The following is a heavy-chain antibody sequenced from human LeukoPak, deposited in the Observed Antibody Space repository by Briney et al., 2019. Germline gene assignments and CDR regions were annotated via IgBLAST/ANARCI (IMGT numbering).Heavy chain of an antibody. Sequence: SETLSLTCTVSGGSISSGGYYWSWIRQPPGKGLEWIGYIYHSGGTYYNPSLKSRVTISVDRSKNQFSLKLSSVTAADTAVYYCAILTTVKDYWGQGTLVTVSS. D-gene: IGHD4-11*01. V-gene: IGHV4-30-2*01. CDR2: IYHSGGT. J-gene: IGHJ4*02. CDR3: AILTTVKDY. CDR1: GGSISSGGYY.